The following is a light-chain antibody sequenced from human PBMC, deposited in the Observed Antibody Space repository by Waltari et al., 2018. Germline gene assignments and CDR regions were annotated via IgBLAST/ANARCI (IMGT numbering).Light chain of an antibody. J-gene: IGKJ1*01. Sequence: SGRASQGVGKFLAWYQQRPGQAPRLLLCHTSISAASIADWCSSSGDGAVFILIISRLEPDDVAVYYYQKYDFVPSTFGQGTTVEIK. CDR1: QGVGKF. V-gene: IGKV3-20*01. CDR3: QKYDFVPST. CDR2: HTS.